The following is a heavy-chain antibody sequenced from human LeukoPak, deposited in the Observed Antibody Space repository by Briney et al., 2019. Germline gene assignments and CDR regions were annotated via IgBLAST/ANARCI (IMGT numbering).Heavy chain of an antibody. CDR3: AGAERDYYDSSGYSG. V-gene: IGHV3-7*01. CDR2: IKQDGSEK. D-gene: IGHD3-22*01. Sequence: GGSLRLSCAASGFTFSSYWMSWVRQAPGKGLEWVANIKQDGSEKYYVDSVKGRFTISRDNAKNSLYLQMNSLRAEDTAVYYCAGAERDYYDSSGYSGWGQGTLVTVSS. CDR1: GFTFSSYW. J-gene: IGHJ4*02.